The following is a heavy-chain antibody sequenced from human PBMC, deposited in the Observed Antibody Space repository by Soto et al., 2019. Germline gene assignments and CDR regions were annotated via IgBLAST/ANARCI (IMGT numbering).Heavy chain of an antibody. J-gene: IGHJ3*02. CDR2: ISGSGGST. D-gene: IGHD3-22*01. V-gene: IGHV3-23*01. CDR1: GFTFSSYA. Sequence: LRLSCAASGFTFSSYAMSWVRQAPGKGLEWVSAISGSGGSTYYADSVKGRFTISRDNSKNTLYLQMNSLRAEDTAVYYCAKDFTMIVVVLYCAFDIWGQGTMVTVSS. CDR3: AKDFTMIVVVLYCAFDI.